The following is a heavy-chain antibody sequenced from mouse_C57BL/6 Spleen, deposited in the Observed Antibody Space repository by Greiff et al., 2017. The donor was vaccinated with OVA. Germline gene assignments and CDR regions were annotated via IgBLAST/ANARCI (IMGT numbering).Heavy chain of an antibody. CDR2: ISSGGSYT. V-gene: IGHV5-6*01. Sequence: EVQRVESGGDLVKPGGSLKLSCAASGFTFSSYGMSWVRQTPDKRLEWVATISSGGSYTYSPDSVKGRFTISRDNAKNTLYLQMSSLKSEDTAMYYCARQDSSGPSYWYFDVWGTGTTVTVSS. CDR3: ARQDSSGPSYWYFDV. CDR1: GFTFSSYG. D-gene: IGHD3-2*02. J-gene: IGHJ1*03.